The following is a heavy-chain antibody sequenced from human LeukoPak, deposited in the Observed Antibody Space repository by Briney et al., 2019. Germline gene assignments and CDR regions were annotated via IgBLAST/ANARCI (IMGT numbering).Heavy chain of an antibody. J-gene: IGHJ4*02. CDR1: GFPPWRYA. CDR3: VRVNYGGNSGYRFDS. V-gene: IGHV3-23*01. Sequence: GGSLRLRCAGSGFPPWRYAMSWVRQSPEKGLEWVADISGGGDGAHYADSVQGRFTISRDNSQSLVFLQMNSLRDQDTAIYYCVRVNYGGNSGYRFDSWGQGTMVTVSS. CDR2: ISGGGDGA. D-gene: IGHD4-23*01.